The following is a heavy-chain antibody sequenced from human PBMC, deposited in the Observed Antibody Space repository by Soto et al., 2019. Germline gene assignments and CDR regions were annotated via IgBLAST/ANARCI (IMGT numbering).Heavy chain of an antibody. Sequence: QVQLVQSGAEMKKPGSSVKVSCQSSGGTFNTYAMNWVRQAPGQGPEWMGDISPMFGAANYAPKFQGRVTXXXXXXXXXXXXXXXXXXXXXXXXXXXXREVQVHTPAFVYWGQGTLVTVSS. CDR2: ISPMFGAA. D-gene: IGHD1-26*01. CDR1: GGTFNTYA. CDR3: XREVQVHTPAFVY. V-gene: IGHV1-69*01. J-gene: IGHJ4*02.